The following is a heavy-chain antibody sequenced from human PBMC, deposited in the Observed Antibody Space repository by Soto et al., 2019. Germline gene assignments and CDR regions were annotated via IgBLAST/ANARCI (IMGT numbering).Heavy chain of an antibody. CDR1: GGSISSSSYY. J-gene: IGHJ4*02. CDR3: ASNMVRRGPSGF. Sequence: QLQLQESGPGLVKPSETLSLTCTVSGGSISSSSYYWGWIRQPPGKGLEWIGSIYYSGSTYYNPSLKSRVTISVDTSKNQFSLKLSSVTAADTAVYYCASNMVRRGPSGFWGQGTLVTVSS. CDR2: IYYSGST. D-gene: IGHD3-10*01. V-gene: IGHV4-39*01.